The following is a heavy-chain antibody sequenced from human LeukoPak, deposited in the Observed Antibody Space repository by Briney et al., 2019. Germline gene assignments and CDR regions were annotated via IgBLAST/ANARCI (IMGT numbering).Heavy chain of an antibody. J-gene: IGHJ5*02. V-gene: IGHV3-11*01. Sequence: PGGSLRLSCAASGFTFSDYYMSWIRQAPGKGLEWVSYISSSGSTIYYADSVKGRFTISRDNAKNSLSLQMNSLRAEDTAVYYCASSTRYCSGGSCYFNWFDPWGQGTLVTVSS. D-gene: IGHD2-15*01. CDR1: GFTFSDYY. CDR2: ISSSGSTI. CDR3: ASSTRYCSGGSCYFNWFDP.